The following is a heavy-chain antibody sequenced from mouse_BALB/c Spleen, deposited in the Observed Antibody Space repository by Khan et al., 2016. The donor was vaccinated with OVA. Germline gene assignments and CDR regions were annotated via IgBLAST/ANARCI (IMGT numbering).Heavy chain of an antibody. Sequence: EVELVESGGGLVKPGGSLKLSCAASGFTFSNYAMSWVRQTPEKRLEWVASISSGGTTYFPDSVKGRFTISRDNGRNILYLQRSSLRSEDTAMYYCARNYWFTYWGQGTLVTVSA. V-gene: IGHV5-6-5*01. J-gene: IGHJ3*01. CDR1: GFTFSNYA. CDR3: ARNYWFTY. CDR2: ISSGGTT. D-gene: IGHD1-3*01.